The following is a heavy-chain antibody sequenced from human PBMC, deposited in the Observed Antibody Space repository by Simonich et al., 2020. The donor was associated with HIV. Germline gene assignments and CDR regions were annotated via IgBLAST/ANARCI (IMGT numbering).Heavy chain of an antibody. CDR2: INHSGIT. J-gene: IGHJ4*02. CDR3: ARGTVTGGDARFDY. CDR1: GGSFSGYY. V-gene: IGHV4-34*01. Sequence: QVQLHQWGAGLLKPSETLSLTCAVYGGSFSGYYGTGIRQSPGKGLEWIGEINHSGITNYNPALKSRVTISLDTSKNQFSLKLNSVTAADTAVYYCARGTVTGGDARFDYWGQGTLVTVSS. D-gene: IGHD4-17*01.